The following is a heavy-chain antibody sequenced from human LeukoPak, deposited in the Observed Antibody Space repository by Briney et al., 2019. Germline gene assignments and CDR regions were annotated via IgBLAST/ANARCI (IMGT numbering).Heavy chain of an antibody. Sequence: GGSLRLSCAAAGFTFSNFWMSWVRQAPGKGLEWVANIKQDGSEKYYVDSVKGRFTISRDNAKNSLYLQMNSLRAEDTAVYYCARDPSYDYVWGSYRSELDYWGQGTLVTVSS. CDR2: IKQDGSEK. V-gene: IGHV3-7*01. CDR1: GFTFSNFW. CDR3: ARDPSYDYVWGSYRSELDY. J-gene: IGHJ4*02. D-gene: IGHD3-16*02.